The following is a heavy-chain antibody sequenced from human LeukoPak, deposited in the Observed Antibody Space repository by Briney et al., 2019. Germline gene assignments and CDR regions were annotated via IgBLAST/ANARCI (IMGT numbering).Heavy chain of an antibody. CDR3: ARDRYDFWSGPVDY. V-gene: IGHV1-2*02. CDR2: INPNSGGP. CDR1: GYTFTGNY. D-gene: IGHD3-3*01. Sequence: GASVKVSCKASGYTFTGNYIHWVRQAPGQGLEWMGWINPNSGGPNYAQKFQGSLTMTLDTSISTAYIELSRLTSDDTAVYYCARDRYDFWSGPVDYWGQGTLVTVS. J-gene: IGHJ4*02.